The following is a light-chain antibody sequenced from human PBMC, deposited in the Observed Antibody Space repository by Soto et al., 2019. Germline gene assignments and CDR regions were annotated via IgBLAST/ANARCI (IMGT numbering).Light chain of an antibody. J-gene: IGKJ1*01. CDR3: QQYGSSPET. CDR2: GAS. Sequence: EIVMTQSPATLSVSPGARATLSCRASQSVGSDLVWYRQKPGQASRLLIYGASSRAAGIPDRFGGSGSGTDFTLTISRLEPEDLAVYYCQQYGSSPETFGQGTKVDIK. V-gene: IGKV3-20*01. CDR1: QSVGSD.